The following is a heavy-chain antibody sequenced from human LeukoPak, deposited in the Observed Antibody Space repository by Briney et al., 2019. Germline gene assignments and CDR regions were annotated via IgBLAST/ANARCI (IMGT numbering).Heavy chain of an antibody. J-gene: IGHJ4*02. D-gene: IGHD1-26*01. Sequence: ASVKVSCKVSGYTLTELSMHWVRQAPGKGLEWMGGFDPEDGETIYAQKFQSRVTMTEDTSTDTAYMELSSLRSEDTAVYYCATLYSGSYSGDYWGQGTLVTVSS. CDR2: FDPEDGET. CDR1: GYTLTELS. CDR3: ATLYSGSYSGDY. V-gene: IGHV1-24*01.